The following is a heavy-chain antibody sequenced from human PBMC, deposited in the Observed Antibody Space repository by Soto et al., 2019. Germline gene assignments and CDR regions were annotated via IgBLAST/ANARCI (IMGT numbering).Heavy chain of an antibody. CDR2: IYLGGTT. Sequence: PSETLSLTCAVSGYSITSSSFWGWIRQPPGKGLEWIGSIYLGGTTYYDPSLKSRATISVDTSRNEFSLKLSSVTAADTAVYYCARPRPNFGAVDSWGQGALVTVSS. J-gene: IGHJ4*02. CDR1: GYSITSSSF. CDR3: ARPRPNFGAVDS. D-gene: IGHD3-10*01. V-gene: IGHV4-38-2*01.